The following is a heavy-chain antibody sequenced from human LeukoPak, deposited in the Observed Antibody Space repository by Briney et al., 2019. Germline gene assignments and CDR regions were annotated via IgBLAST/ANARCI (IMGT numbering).Heavy chain of an antibody. Sequence: PSETLSLTCAVYGGSFSGYYWSWIRQPPGKGLEWIGEINHSGSTNYNPSLKSRVTISVDTSKNQFSLKLSSVTAADTAVHYCARDLGQQLGAFDIWGQGTMVTVSS. CDR3: ARDLGQQLGAFDI. V-gene: IGHV4-34*01. CDR1: GGSFSGYY. J-gene: IGHJ3*02. D-gene: IGHD6-13*01. CDR2: INHSGST.